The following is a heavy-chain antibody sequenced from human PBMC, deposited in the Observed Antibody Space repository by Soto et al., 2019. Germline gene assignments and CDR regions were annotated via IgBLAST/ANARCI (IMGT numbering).Heavy chain of an antibody. J-gene: IGHJ5*02. V-gene: IGHV3-64*01. CDR3: AREADILNWLDP. CDR2: IXSNGGXK. D-gene: IGHD3-9*01. CDR1: RFTFNSYA. Sequence: XXSLRLSCAASRFTFNSYAMHWVRQAPGKGLEYVSVIXSNGGXKYYANYVTGXXTISRDNXXNSLYLQMNSLRAEDTAVYYCAREADILNWLDPWGQGTLVTVSS.